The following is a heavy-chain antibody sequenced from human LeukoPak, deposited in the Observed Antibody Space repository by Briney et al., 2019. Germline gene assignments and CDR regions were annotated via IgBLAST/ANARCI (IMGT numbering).Heavy chain of an antibody. J-gene: IGHJ4*02. CDR2: ISSSSSYI. CDR1: GFTFSSYT. Sequence: GGSLRLSCAASGFTFSSYTMNWVRQAPGKGLEWVSSISSSSSYIYYADSVKGRFTISRDNAKNSLYLQMNSLRAEDTAVYYCARAYSSSWYPVVYWGQGTLVTVSS. D-gene: IGHD6-13*01. V-gene: IGHV3-21*01. CDR3: ARAYSSSWYPVVY.